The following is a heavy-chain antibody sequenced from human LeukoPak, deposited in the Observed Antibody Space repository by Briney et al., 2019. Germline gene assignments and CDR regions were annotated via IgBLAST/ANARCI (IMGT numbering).Heavy chain of an antibody. CDR1: RFTFSNYW. Sequence: GGSLRLSCEASRFTFSNYWMSWVRQAPGKGLEWVANIKDDGSQNNYIDSVKGRFTISRGNAKASLFLQMNSLSSEDTAVYYCARRSSGTWWSLDSWGQGTLVIVSS. CDR2: IKDDGSQN. J-gene: IGHJ4*02. D-gene: IGHD2-15*01. CDR3: ARRSSGTWWSLDS. V-gene: IGHV3-7*01.